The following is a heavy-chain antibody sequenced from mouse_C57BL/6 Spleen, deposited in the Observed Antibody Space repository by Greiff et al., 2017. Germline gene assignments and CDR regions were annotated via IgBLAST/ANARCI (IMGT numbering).Heavy chain of an antibody. Sequence: QVQLQQSGAELARPGASVKLSCKASGYTFTSYGISWVKQRTGQGLEWIGEIYPRSGNTYYNEKFKGKAPLPADKSSSTAYMELRRLTSEDSAVYFWAREKDYYVSRETWFAYWGQGTLVTVSA. D-gene: IGHD1-1*01. CDR2: IYPRSGNT. V-gene: IGHV1-81*01. CDR1: GYTFTSYG. J-gene: IGHJ3*01. CDR3: AREKDYYVSRETWFAY.